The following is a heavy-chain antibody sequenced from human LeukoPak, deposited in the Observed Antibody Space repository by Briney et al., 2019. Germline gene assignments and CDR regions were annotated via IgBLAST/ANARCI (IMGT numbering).Heavy chain of an antibody. Sequence: SETLSLTCAVYGGSFSGYYWNWIRQPPGKGLEWIGEINHSGSTNYNPSLKSRVTISVDTSKNQFSLKLSSVTAADTAVYYCARAQDGTTFYWGQGTLVTVSS. CDR2: INHSGST. V-gene: IGHV4-34*01. D-gene: IGHD1-1*01. CDR3: ARAQDGTTFY. J-gene: IGHJ4*02. CDR1: GGSFSGYY.